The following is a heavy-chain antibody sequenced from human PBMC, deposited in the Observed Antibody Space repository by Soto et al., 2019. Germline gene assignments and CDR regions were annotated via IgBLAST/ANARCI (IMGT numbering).Heavy chain of an antibody. J-gene: IGHJ6*02. CDR3: AKDCSVTKPGRAAAGTVYYYGMDC. CDR1: GFTFSSYA. CDR2: ISGSGGST. D-gene: IGHD6-13*01. Sequence: GGSLRLSCAASGFTFSSYAMSWVRQAPGKGLEWVSAISGSGGSTYYADSVKGRFTISRDNSKNTLYLQMNSLRAEDTAVYYCAKDCSVTKPGRAAAGTVYYYGMDCWGQGTTVNVSS. V-gene: IGHV3-23*01.